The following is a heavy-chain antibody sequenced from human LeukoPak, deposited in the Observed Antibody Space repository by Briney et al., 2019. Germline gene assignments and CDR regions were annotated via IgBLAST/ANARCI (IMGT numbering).Heavy chain of an antibody. CDR2: INQRGST. D-gene: IGHD3-22*01. J-gene: IGHJ4*02. Sequence: SETLSLTCAVYSGSFSGYFWTYVRQPPGMGLEWIGEINQRGSTNYNPSLKSPVTMSVDTSKNQFSLRLSSVTAADTAVYYCARGSIYYGDSSVYFDYWAQGTLVTVS. V-gene: IGHV4-34*01. CDR3: ARGSIYYGDSSVYFDY. CDR1: SGSFSGYF.